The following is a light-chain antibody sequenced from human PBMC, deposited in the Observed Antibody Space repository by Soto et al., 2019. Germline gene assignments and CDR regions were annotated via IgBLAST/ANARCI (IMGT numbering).Light chain of an antibody. V-gene: IGKV1-27*01. CDR3: QRTYNYPLT. CDR2: CAS. Sequence: DIQLNQSPSSLSASVGERVTITCRVSQGMSSYLNWCRQKPGKLPKVLIYCASNLQSGVPSRFSGSGSGTDVTLTISSLQPEDVASYYGQRTYNYPLTLGGGTKVVIK. J-gene: IGKJ4*01. CDR1: QGMSSY.